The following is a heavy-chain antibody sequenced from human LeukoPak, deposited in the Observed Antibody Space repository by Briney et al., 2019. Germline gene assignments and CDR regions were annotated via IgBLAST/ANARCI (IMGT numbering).Heavy chain of an antibody. CDR1: GGSISSGGYY. D-gene: IGHD3-3*01. CDR2: IYYSGST. Sequence: PSQTLSLTCTVSGGSISSGGYYWSWIRQHPGKGLEWIGYIYYSGSTYYNPSLKSRVTISVDTSKNQFSLKLSSVTAADTAVYYCARVGFWSGYSLDYWGQGTLVTVSS. J-gene: IGHJ4*02. V-gene: IGHV4-31*03. CDR3: ARVGFWSGYSLDY.